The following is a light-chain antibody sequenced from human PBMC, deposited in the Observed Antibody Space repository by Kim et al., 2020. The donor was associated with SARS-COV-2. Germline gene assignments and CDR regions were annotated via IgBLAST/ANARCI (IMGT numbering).Light chain of an antibody. CDR1: QSISPW. CDR2: KTY. Sequence: ASVGSRVTITCRASQSISPWLAWYQQKPGKAPDLLIYKTYKLQSGVPSRFSGSGSETEFTLTISSLQPDDFATYYCQQYGTSSRTFGQGTKVDIK. J-gene: IGKJ1*01. V-gene: IGKV1-5*03. CDR3: QQYGTSSRT.